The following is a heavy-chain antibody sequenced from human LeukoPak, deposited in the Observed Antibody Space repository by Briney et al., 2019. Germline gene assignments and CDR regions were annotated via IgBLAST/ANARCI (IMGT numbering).Heavy chain of an antibody. CDR2: VYYSGNT. CDR3: ARSQFSGNWFDP. CDR1: GGSITSSSYY. Sequence: SETLSLTCTVSGGSITSSSYYWGWIRQPPGKGLEWIGSVYYSGNTYYNSSLKSRVTISVDTSKNQFSLKLSSVTAADTALYYCARSQFSGNWFDPWGQGTLVTVSS. J-gene: IGHJ5*02. V-gene: IGHV4-39*07.